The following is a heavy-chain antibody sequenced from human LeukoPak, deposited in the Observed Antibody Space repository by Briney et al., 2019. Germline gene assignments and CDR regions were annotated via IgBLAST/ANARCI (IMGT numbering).Heavy chain of an antibody. D-gene: IGHD5-18*01. J-gene: IGHJ4*02. V-gene: IGHV3-48*03. Sequence: PGGSLRLSCAASGFTFRNYAMNWVRQAPGKGLEWVSYISSSGSTIYYADSVKGRFTISRDNDKNSLYLQMNSLRAEDTAVYYCARDSWIQVWTQIDYWGQGTLVTVSS. CDR2: ISSSGSTI. CDR1: GFTFRNYA. CDR3: ARDSWIQVWTQIDY.